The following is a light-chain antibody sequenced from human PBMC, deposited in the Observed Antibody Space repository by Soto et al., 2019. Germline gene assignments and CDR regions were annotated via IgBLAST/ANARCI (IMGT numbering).Light chain of an antibody. CDR2: GSS. CDR1: SSNIGAGYD. V-gene: IGLV1-40*01. J-gene: IGLJ2*01. CDR3: QSYDSSLRRV. Sequence: QAVVTQPHSVSGAPGQRVTISCTGSSSNIGAGYDVHWYQQLPGTAPKLLIYGSSNRPSGVPDRFSGSKSGTSASLAITGLQAVDEADYYCQSYDSSLRRVFGGGTKVTVL.